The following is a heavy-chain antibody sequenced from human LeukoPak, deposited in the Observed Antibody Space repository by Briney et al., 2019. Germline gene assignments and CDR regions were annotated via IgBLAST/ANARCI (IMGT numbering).Heavy chain of an antibody. CDR1: GFTFSSYW. Sequence: PGGSLRLSCAASGFTFSSYWMTWVRQAPGKGLEWVANIKQDGSEKYYVDSVKGRFTISRDSAENSLYVQMNSLRAEDTAVYYCARGITVIRGVFSLDYWGQGTLVTVSS. CDR2: IKQDGSEK. V-gene: IGHV3-7*04. D-gene: IGHD3-10*01. CDR3: ARGITVIRGVFSLDY. J-gene: IGHJ4*02.